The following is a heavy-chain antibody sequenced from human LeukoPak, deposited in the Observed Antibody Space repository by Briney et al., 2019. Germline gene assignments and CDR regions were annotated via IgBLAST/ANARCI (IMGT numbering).Heavy chain of an antibody. Sequence: GGSLRLSCVSSGFTVSSNYMSWVRQAPGKGLEWVSVIYSGGSTYYADSVKGRFTISRDNSKNTLYLEMSSLRIEDTAVYYCAKDPYSSRMEYFQQWGQGTLVIVSS. CDR2: IYSGGST. CDR1: GFTVSSNY. J-gene: IGHJ1*01. V-gene: IGHV3-53*05. CDR3: AKDPYSSRMEYFQQ. D-gene: IGHD3-22*01.